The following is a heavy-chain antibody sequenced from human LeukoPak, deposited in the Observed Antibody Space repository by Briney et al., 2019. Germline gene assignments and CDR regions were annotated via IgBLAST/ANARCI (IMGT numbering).Heavy chain of an antibody. CDR2: ISAYNGNT. D-gene: IGHD6-19*01. CDR1: GYSFTSYG. CDR3: ARVLGVAGPPLWY. V-gene: IGHV1-18*01. J-gene: IGHJ4*02. Sequence: GASVKVSCKPSGYSFTSYGISCVRQAPGQGLEWKGWISAYNGNTNYAQKLQGRVTMTTDTSTSTAYMELRSLRSDDTDVYYCARVLGVAGPPLWYWGQGTLVTVSS.